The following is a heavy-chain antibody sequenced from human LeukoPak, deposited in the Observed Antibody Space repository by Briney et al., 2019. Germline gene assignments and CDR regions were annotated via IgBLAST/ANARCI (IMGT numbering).Heavy chain of an antibody. CDR1: GFTFSSYS. CDR2: ISSSSSYI. CDR3: ASPSYSSGWYVNYYYYGMDV. Sequence: PGGSLRLSCAASGFTFSSYSMNWVRQAPGKGLEWVSSISSSSSYIYYADSVKGRFTISRDNAKNSLYLQMNSLRAEDTAVYYCASPSYSSGWYVNYYYYGMDVWGQGTTVTVSS. V-gene: IGHV3-21*01. D-gene: IGHD6-19*01. J-gene: IGHJ6*02.